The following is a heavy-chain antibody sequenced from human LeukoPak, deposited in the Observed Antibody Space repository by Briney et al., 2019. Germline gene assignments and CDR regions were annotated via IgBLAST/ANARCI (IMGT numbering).Heavy chain of an antibody. V-gene: IGHV3-74*01. CDR1: GFSFSVYW. CDR3: ARVPTNGYVFGQ. D-gene: IGHD3-10*02. CDR2: INEDGTSA. Sequence: GGSLRLSCAASGFSFSVYWMHWVRHAPGKGLVWGGHINEDGTSARPADSAKGRFTISRDNAKTTPKMKMNRLTVEDPAVYYCARVPTNGYVFGQWGQGSLVTVSS. J-gene: IGHJ4*02.